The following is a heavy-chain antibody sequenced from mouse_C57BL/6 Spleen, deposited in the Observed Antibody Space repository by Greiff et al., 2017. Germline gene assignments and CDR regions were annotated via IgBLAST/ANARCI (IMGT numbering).Heavy chain of an antibody. CDR3: ARGGNLLDDLDY. V-gene: IGHV1-52*01. CDR2: IFPSDSET. D-gene: IGHD2-1*01. Sequence: VQLQQPGAELVRPGSSVKLSCKASGYTFTSYWMHWVKQRPRQGLEWIGNIFPSDSETHYNQKFKDKATLTVDKSSSTAYMRLSSLTSEDSAVYYCARGGNLLDDLDYWGQGTSVTVSS. CDR1: GYTFTSYW. J-gene: IGHJ4*01.